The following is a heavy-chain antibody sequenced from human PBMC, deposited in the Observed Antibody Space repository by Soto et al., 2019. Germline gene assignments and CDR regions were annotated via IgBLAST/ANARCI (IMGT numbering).Heavy chain of an antibody. CDR2: IFSNDAK. D-gene: IGHD3-10*01. CDR1: GFSLSNARMS. J-gene: IGHJ4*02. Sequence: SGPTLVNPTETLTLTCTVSGFSLSNARMSVSWIRQPPGKALEWLAHIFSNDAKSYSASLKSRLTISKDTSKSQVVLTMTNMGPVDTATYYCARIRGWGWLGPNDYWGQGTLVTVSS. CDR3: ARIRGWGWLGPNDY. V-gene: IGHV2-26*01.